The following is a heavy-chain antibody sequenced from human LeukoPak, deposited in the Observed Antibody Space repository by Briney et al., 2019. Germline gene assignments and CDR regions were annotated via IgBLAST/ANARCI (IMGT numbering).Heavy chain of an antibody. Sequence: SVKVSCKASGGTFSSYAISWVRQAPGQGLEWMGRIIPILGIANYAQKFQGRVTITADKSTSTAYMELSSLRSGDTAVYYCARLDDSSGYYDYWGQGTLVTVSS. D-gene: IGHD3-22*01. V-gene: IGHV1-69*04. CDR3: ARLDDSSGYYDY. J-gene: IGHJ4*02. CDR2: IIPILGIA. CDR1: GGTFSSYA.